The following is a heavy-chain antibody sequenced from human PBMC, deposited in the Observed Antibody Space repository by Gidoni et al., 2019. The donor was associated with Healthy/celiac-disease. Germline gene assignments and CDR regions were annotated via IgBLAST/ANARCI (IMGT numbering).Heavy chain of an antibody. CDR1: GFTFSDYY. V-gene: IGHV3-11*01. Sequence: QVQLVESGGGLVKPGGSLSLSCAASGFTFSDYYMSWIRQAPGKGLGWVSYISSSGSTIYYADSVKGRFTISRDNAKNSLYLQMNSLRAEDTAVYYCARAYCSSTSCYKSYYGMDVWGQGTTVTVSS. CDR2: ISSSGSTI. D-gene: IGHD2-2*02. CDR3: ARAYCSSTSCYKSYYGMDV. J-gene: IGHJ6*02.